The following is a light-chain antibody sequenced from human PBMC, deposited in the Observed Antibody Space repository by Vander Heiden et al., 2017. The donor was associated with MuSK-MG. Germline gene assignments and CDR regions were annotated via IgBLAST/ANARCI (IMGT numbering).Light chain of an antibody. J-gene: IGKJ4*01. CDR1: QSVSSY. CDR2: DAS. V-gene: IGKV3-11*01. CDR3: QQRSNWPLT. Sequence: ETVLTQSPATLSLSPGERATLSCSASQSVSSYLAWYQQKPGQAPRLLIYDASNRATGIPARFSGGGSGTDFTLTISSLEPEDFAVYYCQQRSNWPLTFGGGTKVEIK.